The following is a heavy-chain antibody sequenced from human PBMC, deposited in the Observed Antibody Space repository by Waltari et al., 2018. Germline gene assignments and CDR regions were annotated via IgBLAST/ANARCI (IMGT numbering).Heavy chain of an antibody. J-gene: IGHJ4*02. CDR1: GFTFSSYA. Sequence: QVQLVESGGGVVQPGRSLRLSCAASGFTFSSYAMHWVRQAPGKGLEWVAVISYDGSNKYYADSVKGRFTISRDNSKNTLYLQMNSLRAEDTAVYYCARTGGNPTYYFDYWGQGTLVTVSS. D-gene: IGHD2-15*01. CDR2: ISYDGSNK. V-gene: IGHV3-30-3*01. CDR3: ARTGGNPTYYFDY.